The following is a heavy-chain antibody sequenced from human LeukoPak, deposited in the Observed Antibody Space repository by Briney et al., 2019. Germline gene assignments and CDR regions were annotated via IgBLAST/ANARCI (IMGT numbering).Heavy chain of an antibody. V-gene: IGHV3-23*01. Sequence: GGPLRLSCVASGFTFSDYAMTWVRQAPGKGPEWVSGVSDSGDTTYYADSVKGRFTISRDNSKNTLYLQMHNLTVEDTALYYCVKGGWGATVHIWGQGTMVTVSS. CDR1: GFTFSDYA. J-gene: IGHJ3*02. CDR3: VKGGWGATVHI. D-gene: IGHD1-26*01. CDR2: VSDSGDTT.